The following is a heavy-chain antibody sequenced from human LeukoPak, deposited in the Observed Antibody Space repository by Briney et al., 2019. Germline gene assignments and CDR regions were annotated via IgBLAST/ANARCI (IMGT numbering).Heavy chain of an antibody. V-gene: IGHV4-34*01. Sequence: PSETLSLTCAVYGGSFSGYYWSWIRQPPGKGLEWIGETNHSGSTNYNPSLKSRVTISVDTSKNQFSLKLSSVTTADTAVYYCARGRWIQLSRPFDYWGQGTLVTVSS. CDR2: TNHSGST. CDR1: GGSFSGYY. J-gene: IGHJ4*02. D-gene: IGHD5-18*01. CDR3: ARGRWIQLSRPFDY.